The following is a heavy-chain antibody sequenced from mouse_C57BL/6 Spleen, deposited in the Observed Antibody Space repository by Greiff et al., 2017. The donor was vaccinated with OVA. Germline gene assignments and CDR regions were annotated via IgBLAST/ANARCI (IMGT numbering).Heavy chain of an antibody. D-gene: IGHD1-1*01. J-gene: IGHJ2*01. CDR2: IRNKANGYTT. CDR3: ARSPLGRYLDY. CDR1: GFTFTDYY. Sequence: EVKLMESGGGLVQPGGSLSLSCAASGFTFTDYYMSWVRQPPGKALEWLGFIRNKANGYTTEYSASVKGRFTISRDNSPSILYLQMNALRAEDSATYYCARSPLGRYLDYWGQGTTLTVSS. V-gene: IGHV7-3*01.